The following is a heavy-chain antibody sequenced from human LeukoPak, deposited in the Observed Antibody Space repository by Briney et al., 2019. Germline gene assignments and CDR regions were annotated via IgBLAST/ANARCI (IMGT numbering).Heavy chain of an antibody. V-gene: IGHV3-9*01. J-gene: IGHJ4*02. CDR2: ISWNSGSI. CDR1: GFTFDDYA. Sequence: GGSLRLSCAASGFTFDDYAMHWVRQAPGKGLEWVSGISWNSGSIGYADSVKGRFTISRDNAKNSLYLQMNSLRAEDTAVYYCARWRRYGDYDYWGQGTLVTVSS. D-gene: IGHD4-17*01. CDR3: ARWRRYGDYDY.